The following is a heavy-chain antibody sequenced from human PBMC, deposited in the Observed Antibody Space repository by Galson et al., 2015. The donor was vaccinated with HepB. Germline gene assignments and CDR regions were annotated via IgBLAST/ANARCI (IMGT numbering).Heavy chain of an antibody. CDR1: GYRFTSYG. D-gene: IGHD4-17*01. CDR2: INSYNGNT. Sequence: SVKVSCKASGYRFTSYGINWLRQAPGQGLEWMGWINSYNGNTKYAQKFQGRVTMTTDTSTSTAYLELRSLISDDTAIYYCAKDHTVTARDWFDPWGQGTLVTVSS. CDR3: AKDHTVTARDWFDP. J-gene: IGHJ5*02. V-gene: IGHV1-18*01.